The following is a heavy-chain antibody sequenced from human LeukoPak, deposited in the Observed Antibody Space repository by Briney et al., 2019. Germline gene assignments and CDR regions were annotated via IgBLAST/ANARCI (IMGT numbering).Heavy chain of an antibody. CDR1: GYTFISYD. D-gene: IGHD5-12*01. V-gene: IGHV1-8*03. Sequence: ASVKVSCEASGYTFISYDRNWVRQATGQRLEWMGWMNPNSGSTGYAQKFQGRVTITRNTSISTAYMELSGLRSEDTAVYYCARGRSTGYPYYCYYWGQGTLVTVSS. CDR3: ARGRSTGYPYYCYY. CDR2: MNPNSGST. J-gene: IGHJ4*02.